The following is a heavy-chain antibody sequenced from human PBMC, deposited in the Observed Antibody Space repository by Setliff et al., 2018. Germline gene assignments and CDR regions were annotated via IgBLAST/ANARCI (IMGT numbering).Heavy chain of an antibody. CDR1: GGSISSGSYY. CDR3: ASSGSGSYYNLDY. CDR2: IYTSGST. Sequence: SETLSLTCTVSGGSISSGSYYWSWIRQPAGKGLEWIGRIYTSGSTNYNPSLKSRVTISVDTSKNQFSLKLSSVTAADTAVYYRASSGSGSYYNLDYWGQGTLVTVSS. D-gene: IGHD3-10*01. J-gene: IGHJ4*02. V-gene: IGHV4-61*02.